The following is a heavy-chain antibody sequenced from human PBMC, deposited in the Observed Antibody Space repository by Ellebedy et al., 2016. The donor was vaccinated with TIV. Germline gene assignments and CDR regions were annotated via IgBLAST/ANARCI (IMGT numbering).Heavy chain of an antibody. CDR2: IYYSGST. CDR1: GGSFSGYY. Sequence: SETLSLXCAVYGGSFSGYYWSWIRQPPGKGLEWIGSIYYSGSTYYNPSLKSRVTISVDTSKNQFSLKLSSVTAADTAVYYCARRPYNWNDEYYFDYWGQGTLVTVSS. V-gene: IGHV4-34*01. D-gene: IGHD1-20*01. J-gene: IGHJ4*02. CDR3: ARRPYNWNDEYYFDY.